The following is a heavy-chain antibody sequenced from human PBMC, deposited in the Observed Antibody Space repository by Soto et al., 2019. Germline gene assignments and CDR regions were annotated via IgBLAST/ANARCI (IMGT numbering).Heavy chain of an antibody. V-gene: IGHV4-31*03. D-gene: IGHD3-9*01. J-gene: IGHJ4*02. Sequence: TLSLTCTVSGDSLISGGHYFICIRQHPGNGLEWIGHIYDSVNTYYSPSLRSRVTISADMSKNQFSLNLRSVTAADTAVYYCARVDHRGYFAILTDYWGQGTLVTVSS. CDR1: GDSLISGGHY. CDR2: IYDSVNT. CDR3: ARVDHRGYFAILTDY.